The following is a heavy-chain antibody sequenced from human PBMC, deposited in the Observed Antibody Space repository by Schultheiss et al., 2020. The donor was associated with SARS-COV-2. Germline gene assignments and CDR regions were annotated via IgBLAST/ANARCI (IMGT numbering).Heavy chain of an antibody. CDR2: TYYRSKWYN. CDR3: ARSSGYYYGSGREGSAY. Sequence: SQTLSLTCAISGDSVSSNSAAWNWIRQSPSRGLEWLGRTYYRSKWYNDYAVSVKSRITINPDTSKNQFSLQLNSVTPEDTAVYYCARSSGYYYGSGREGSAYWGQGTLVTVSS. D-gene: IGHD3-10*01. CDR1: GDSVSSNSAA. J-gene: IGHJ4*02. V-gene: IGHV6-1*01.